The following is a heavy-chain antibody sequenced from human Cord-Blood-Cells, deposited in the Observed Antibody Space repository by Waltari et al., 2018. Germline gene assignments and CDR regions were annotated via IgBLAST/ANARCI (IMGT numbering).Heavy chain of an antibody. J-gene: IGHJ4*02. CDR1: GFTFSGSA. D-gene: IGHD2-21*01. CDR2: IRRRAKSCAT. V-gene: IGHV3-73*02. Sequence: EVQLVESGGGLVQPGGSLKLSCAASGFTFSGSAMHWVRQASGKGLEWVGRIRRRAKSCATAYAASVKGRCTIARDDSKNTAYLQMNSLKTEDTAVYYCTRHGAYCGGDCYDYWGQGTLVTVSS. CDR3: TRHGAYCGGDCYDY.